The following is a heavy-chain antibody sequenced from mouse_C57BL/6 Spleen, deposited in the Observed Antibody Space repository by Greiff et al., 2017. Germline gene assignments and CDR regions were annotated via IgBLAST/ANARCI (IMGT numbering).Heavy chain of an antibody. J-gene: IGHJ2*01. Sequence: EVQGVESGGDLVKPGGSLKLSCAASGFTFSSYGMSWVRQTPDKRLEWVATISSGGSYTYYPDNVKGRFTISRDNAKNNLYLQMSHLKSEDTAMYYCARAAFYYGSSYDYWGQGTTLTVSS. CDR2: ISSGGSYT. D-gene: IGHD1-1*01. CDR3: ARAAFYYGSSYDY. CDR1: GFTFSSYG. V-gene: IGHV5-6*01.